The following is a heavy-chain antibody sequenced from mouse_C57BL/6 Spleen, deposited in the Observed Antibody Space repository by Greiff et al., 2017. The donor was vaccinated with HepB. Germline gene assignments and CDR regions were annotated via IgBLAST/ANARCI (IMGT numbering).Heavy chain of an antibody. D-gene: IGHD2-2*01. V-gene: IGHV1-81*01. J-gene: IGHJ2*01. CDR1: GYTFTSYG. CDR2: IYPRSGNT. Sequence: VQLQQSGAELARPGASVKLSCKASGYTFTSYGISWVKQRTGQGLEWIGEIYPRSGNTYYHEKFKGKATLTADKSSSTAYMELRSLTSEDSAVYFCARRAMVTTEGVDYWGQGTTLTVSS. CDR3: ARRAMVTTEGVDY.